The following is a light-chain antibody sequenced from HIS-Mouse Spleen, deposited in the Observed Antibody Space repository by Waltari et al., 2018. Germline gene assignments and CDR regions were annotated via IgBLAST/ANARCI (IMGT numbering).Light chain of an antibody. Sequence: VMTQSPLSLPVIPGEPASLPCSSSQSLLHSNGYNSLNWYLQKPGQSPQLLIYLGSNRASGVPDRFSGSGSGTDFTLKISRVEAEDVGVYYCMQALQTPTFGQGTRLEIK. CDR2: LGS. V-gene: IGKV2-28*01. CDR3: MQALQTPT. J-gene: IGKJ5*01. CDR1: QSLLHSNGYNS.